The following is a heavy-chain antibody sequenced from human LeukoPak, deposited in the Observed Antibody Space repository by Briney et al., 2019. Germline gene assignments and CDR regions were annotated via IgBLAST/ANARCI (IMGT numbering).Heavy chain of an antibody. CDR3: AKDAFYGSGSYPYYFDY. J-gene: IGHJ4*02. CDR1: GFTFSSYA. CDR2: ISGSGGST. Sequence: GGSLRLSCAASGFTFSSYAMSWVRQAPGKGLEWVSGISGSGGSTYYADSVKGRFTISRDNSKNTLYLQMNSLRAEDTAVYYCAKDAFYGSGSYPYYFDYWGQGTLVTVSP. V-gene: IGHV3-23*01. D-gene: IGHD3-10*01.